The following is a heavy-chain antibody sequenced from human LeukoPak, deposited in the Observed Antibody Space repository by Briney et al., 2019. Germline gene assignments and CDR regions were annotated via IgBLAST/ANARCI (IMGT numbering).Heavy chain of an antibody. J-gene: IGHJ4*02. D-gene: IGHD3-9*01. CDR2: ISGSGGST. CDR3: AKWGDYDILTGYYVSDF. Sequence: GGSLRLSCAASGFTFSSYAMSWVRQAPGKGLEWVSAISGSGGSTYYADSVKGRFTISRDNSKNTLYVEMNTLRAEDTAVYYCAKWGDYDILTGYYVSDFWGQGTLVTVSS. CDR1: GFTFSSYA. V-gene: IGHV3-23*01.